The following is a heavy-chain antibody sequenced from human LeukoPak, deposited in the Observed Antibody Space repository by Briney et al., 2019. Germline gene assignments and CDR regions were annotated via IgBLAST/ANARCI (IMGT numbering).Heavy chain of an antibody. CDR1: GFTFSSYG. Sequence: PGGSLRLSCAASGFTFSSYGMHWVRQAPGKGLEWVAVISYDGSNKYYADSVKGRFTISRDNSKNTLYLQMNSLRAEDTAVYYCAKDWLATIRHGAFDYWGQGTLVTVSS. CDR2: ISYDGSNK. V-gene: IGHV3-30*18. J-gene: IGHJ4*02. D-gene: IGHD5-24*01. CDR3: AKDWLATIRHGAFDY.